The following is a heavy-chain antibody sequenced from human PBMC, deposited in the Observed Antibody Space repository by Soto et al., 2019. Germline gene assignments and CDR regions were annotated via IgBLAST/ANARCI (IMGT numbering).Heavy chain of an antibody. CDR2: IYHSGST. V-gene: IGHV4-30-2*01. Sequence: QLQLQGSGSGLVKPSQTLSLTCAVSGGSISSGGYSWSWFRQPPGKGLEWIGYIYHSGSTYYNPSLKSRVTISVDRSKNQFSLKLSSVTAADTAVYYCARVPDRWGQGTLVTVSS. CDR1: GGSISSGGYS. J-gene: IGHJ5*02. CDR3: ARVPDR. D-gene: IGHD2-2*01.